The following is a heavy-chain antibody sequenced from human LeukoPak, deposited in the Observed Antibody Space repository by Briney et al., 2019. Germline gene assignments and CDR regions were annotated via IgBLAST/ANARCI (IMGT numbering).Heavy chain of an antibody. V-gene: IGHV3-21*01. CDR2: ISSSGSYI. CDR3: VRDRGSLEWLDFDY. Sequence: GTSLKLSCAASGFSFTTYGMHWVRQAPGEGLEWVSSISSSGSYIYYADSLKGRFTISRDNAKNSLYLQMNSLRAEDTAVYYCVRDRGSLEWLDFDYWGQGTLVTVSS. J-gene: IGHJ4*02. CDR1: GFSFTTYG. D-gene: IGHD3-3*01.